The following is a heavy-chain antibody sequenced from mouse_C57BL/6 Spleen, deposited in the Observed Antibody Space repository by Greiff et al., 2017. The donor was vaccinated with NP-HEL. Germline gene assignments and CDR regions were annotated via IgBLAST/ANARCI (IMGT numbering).Heavy chain of an antibody. J-gene: IGHJ2*01. CDR1: GYTFTDYN. CDR3: ARGGNSNSDY. CDR2: INPNNGGT. V-gene: IGHV1-22*01. D-gene: IGHD2-5*01. Sequence: DVHLVESGPELVKPGASVKMSCKASGYTFTDYNMHWVKQSHGKSLEWIGYINPNNGGTSYNQKFKGKATLTVNKSSSTAYMELRSLTSEDSAVYYCARGGNSNSDYWGQGTTLTVSS.